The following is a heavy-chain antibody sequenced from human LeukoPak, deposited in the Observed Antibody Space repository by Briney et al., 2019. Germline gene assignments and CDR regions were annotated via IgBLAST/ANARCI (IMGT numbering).Heavy chain of an antibody. Sequence: GESLKIPCKGSGYSFTSYWIGWVRQMPGKGLEGMGIIFPGDADTLYTPSFQGQVTISADKSNSTPYLQWSSLKSADTAMYFCSRQWVVAAAGNWFDPWGQGTLVTVSS. D-gene: IGHD6-13*01. V-gene: IGHV5-51*01. J-gene: IGHJ5*02. CDR1: GYSFTSYW. CDR2: IFPGDADT. CDR3: SRQWVVAAAGNWFDP.